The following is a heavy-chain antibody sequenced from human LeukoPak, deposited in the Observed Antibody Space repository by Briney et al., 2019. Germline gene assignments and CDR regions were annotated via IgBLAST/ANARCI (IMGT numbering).Heavy chain of an antibody. CDR3: ARGGYSSSWYANYYMDV. CDR2: IYYSGST. CDR1: GGSISSYY. Sequence: SETLSLTCTVSGGSISSYYWSWIRQPPGKGLEWIGYIYYSGSTNYNPSLKSRVTISVDTSKNQFSLKLSSVTAADTAVYYCARGGYSSSWYANYYMDVWGKGTTVTISS. J-gene: IGHJ6*03. V-gene: IGHV4-59*01. D-gene: IGHD6-13*01.